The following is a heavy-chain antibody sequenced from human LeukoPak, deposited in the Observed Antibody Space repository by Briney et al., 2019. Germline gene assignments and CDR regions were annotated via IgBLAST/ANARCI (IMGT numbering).Heavy chain of an antibody. D-gene: IGHD6-6*01. CDR2: IIPIFGTA. J-gene: IGHJ4*02. Sequence: SVKVSCKASGGTFSSYAISWVRQAPGQGLEWMGGIIPIFGTANYAQKFQGRVTITTDESTSTAYMELSSLRSEDTAVYYCARGPSIAARAFDYWGQGTLVTVSS. V-gene: IGHV1-69*05. CDR3: ARGPSIAARAFDY. CDR1: GGTFSSYA.